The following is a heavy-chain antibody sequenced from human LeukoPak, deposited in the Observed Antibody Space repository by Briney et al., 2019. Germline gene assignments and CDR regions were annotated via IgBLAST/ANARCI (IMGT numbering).Heavy chain of an antibody. CDR1: GFTFNSYE. CDR2: INSRASTI. Sequence: GGSLRLSCAASGFTFNSYEMNWVRQAPGKGLEWVAYINSRASTIYYADSVKGRFTISRDNAKNSLYLQMNSLIGEDTAVYYCARDSAFDYWGQGTLVTVSS. D-gene: IGHD6-25*01. J-gene: IGHJ4*02. CDR3: ARDSAFDY. V-gene: IGHV3-48*03.